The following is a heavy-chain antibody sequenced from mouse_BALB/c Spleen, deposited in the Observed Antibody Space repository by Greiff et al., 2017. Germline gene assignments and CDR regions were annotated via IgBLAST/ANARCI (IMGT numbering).Heavy chain of an antibody. Sequence: EVQRVESGGGLVKPGGSLKLSCAASGFTFSDYYMYWVRQTPEKRLEWVATISDGGSYTYYPDSVKGRFTISRDNAKNNLYLQMSSLKSEDTAMYYCARDTNSWFAYWGQGTLVTVSA. J-gene: IGHJ3*01. V-gene: IGHV5-4*02. CDR3: ARDTNSWFAY. D-gene: IGHD4-1*01. CDR2: ISDGGSYT. CDR1: GFTFSDYY.